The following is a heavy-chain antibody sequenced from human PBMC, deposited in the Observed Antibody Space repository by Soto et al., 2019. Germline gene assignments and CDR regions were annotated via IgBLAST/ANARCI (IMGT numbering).Heavy chain of an antibody. D-gene: IGHD5-18*01. CDR1: GLRFVNYA. V-gene: IGHV3-9*01. Sequence: PLRLSCAASGLRFVNYARHWVRQATRKGQVWVSGIAWNSDIIGYVDSVKGRFTISRDNGTNSLYLQMISLRPEDTALYYCVCIFSGGYGFGFYFYGMDVWGQGTTVTVS. CDR2: IAWNSDII. J-gene: IGHJ6*02. CDR3: VCIFSGGYGFGFYFYGMDV.